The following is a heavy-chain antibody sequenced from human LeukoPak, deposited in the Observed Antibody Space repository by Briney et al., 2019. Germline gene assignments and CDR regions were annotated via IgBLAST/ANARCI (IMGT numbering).Heavy chain of an antibody. CDR2: ISAYNGHT. J-gene: IGHJ6*02. V-gene: IGHV1-18*01. CDR3: ARGDYIVVVTDLYYYGMDV. D-gene: IGHD2-21*02. Sequence: ASVKVSCKASGYTFTSYGISWVRQAPGQGLEWMGWISAYNGHTNYAQKLQGRVTMTTDTSTSTAYMELRSLRSEDTAVYYCARGDYIVVVTDLYYYGMDVWGQGTTVTVSS. CDR1: GYTFTSYG.